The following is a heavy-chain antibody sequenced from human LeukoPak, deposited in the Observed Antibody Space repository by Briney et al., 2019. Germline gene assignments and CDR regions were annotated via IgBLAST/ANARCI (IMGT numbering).Heavy chain of an antibody. J-gene: IGHJ4*02. CDR2: ISYDGNIK. CDR3: GRDFVNDAKARFDS. D-gene: IGHD4/OR15-4a*01. V-gene: IGHV3-30*03. Sequence: PGTSLRLSCAASGFSFSSYNFHWVRQAPGKGLKWLGFISYDGNIKYEDSVKGRFTISRDNSKNTLYLQINSLRPEDTAMYYCGRDFVNDAKARFDSWGQGTLVTVSS. CDR1: GFSFSSYN.